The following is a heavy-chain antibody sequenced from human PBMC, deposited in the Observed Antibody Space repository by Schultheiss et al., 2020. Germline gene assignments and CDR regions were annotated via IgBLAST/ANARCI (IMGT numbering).Heavy chain of an antibody. Sequence: SETLSLTFTVSGGSISSGGYYWSWIRQHPGKGLEWIGYIYYSGSTYYNPSLKSLVTISVDTSKNQFSLKLSSVTAADTAVYYCARVMGGTFDYWGQGTLVTVSS. J-gene: IGHJ4*02. V-gene: IGHV4-31*01. CDR3: ARVMGGTFDY. CDR1: GGSISSGGYY. CDR2: IYYSGST. D-gene: IGHD3-16*01.